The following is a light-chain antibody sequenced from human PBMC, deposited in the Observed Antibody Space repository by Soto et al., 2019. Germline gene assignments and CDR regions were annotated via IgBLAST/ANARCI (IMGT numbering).Light chain of an antibody. J-gene: IGKJ5*01. CDR3: QQSYTTASIT. V-gene: IGKV1-39*01. Sequence: DIQMTQSPSSLSASVGDRVTITCRASQSIRRNLNWNQHKPGKAPKLLIYAASSLQNGVPSRFSGGGSGTEFTLSISSLQPEDFGTYYCQQSYTTASITFGQGTRLEIK. CDR2: AAS. CDR1: QSIRRN.